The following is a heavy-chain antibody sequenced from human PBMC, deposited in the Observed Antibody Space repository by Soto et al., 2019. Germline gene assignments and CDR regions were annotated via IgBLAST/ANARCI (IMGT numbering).Heavy chain of an antibody. CDR3: ARDGGAEGDYYYGMDV. J-gene: IGHJ6*02. CDR2: IYYSGST. Sequence: SETLSLTCTVSGGSISSGGYYWSWIRQHPGKGLEWIGYIYYSGSTYYNPSLKSRVTISVDTSKNQFSLKLSSVTAADTAVYYCARDGGAEGDYYYGMDVWGQGTTVTVSS. D-gene: IGHD1-26*01. CDR1: GGSISSGGYY. V-gene: IGHV4-31*03.